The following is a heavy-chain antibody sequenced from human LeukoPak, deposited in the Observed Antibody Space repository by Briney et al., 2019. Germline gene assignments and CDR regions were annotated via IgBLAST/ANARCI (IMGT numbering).Heavy chain of an antibody. V-gene: IGHV5-51*01. CDR2: IYPGDSDT. CDR3: ARRHSKSRSDNSYYFMDV. J-gene: IGHJ6*03. CDR1: GYSFSSYW. D-gene: IGHD5-18*01. Sequence: GASLKISCKGSGYSFSSYWIGWVRQMPGKGLEWMGIIYPGDSDTKYSPSFQGQVTISADKSISTAYLQWSSLKASDTAMYYCARRHSKSRSDNSYYFMDVWGRGTTVTVSS.